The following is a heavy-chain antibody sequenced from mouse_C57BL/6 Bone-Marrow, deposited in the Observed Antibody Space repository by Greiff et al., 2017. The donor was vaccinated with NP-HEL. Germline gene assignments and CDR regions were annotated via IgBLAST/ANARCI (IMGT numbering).Heavy chain of an antibody. CDR3: ARGCDGSFPYYFDY. Sequence: EVQLQESGPELVKPGASVKISCKASGYSFTDYNMNWVKQSNGKSLEWIGVINPNYGTTSYNQKFKGKATLTVDQSSSTAYMQLNSLTSEDSAVYYCARGCDGSFPYYFDYWGQGTTLTVSS. CDR1: GYSFTDYN. D-gene: IGHD1-1*01. J-gene: IGHJ2*01. CDR2: INPNYGTT. V-gene: IGHV1-39*01.